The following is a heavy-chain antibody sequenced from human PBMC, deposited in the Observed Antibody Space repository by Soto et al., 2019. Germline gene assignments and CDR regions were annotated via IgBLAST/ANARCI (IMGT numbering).Heavy chain of an antibody. V-gene: IGHV4-59*08. CDR1: GGSMSSYY. CDR2: IYYAGST. D-gene: IGHD5-18*01. J-gene: IGHJ4*02. CDR3: ARRWLLEEMYYFDH. Sequence: SETLSLTCTVSGGSMSSYYWSWVRPPPGRGLEWIGSIYYAGSTNYNPSLNSRVSISVDTSKNQFSLKLSSVTAADTAVYYCARRWLLEEMYYFDHWGQGTLVTVSS.